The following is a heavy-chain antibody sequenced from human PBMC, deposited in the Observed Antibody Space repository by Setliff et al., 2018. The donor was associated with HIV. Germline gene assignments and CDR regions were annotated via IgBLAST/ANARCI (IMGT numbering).Heavy chain of an antibody. CDR2: IYYSGST. CDR1: GGSISSSSYY. CDR3: ARSRSSYYDILTGYRYYFDY. J-gene: IGHJ4*02. D-gene: IGHD3-9*01. Sequence: PSETLSLTCTVSGGSISSSSYYWGWIRQPPGKGLEWIGSIYYSGSTYYNPSLKSRVTISVDTSKNQFSLKLSSVTAADTAVYYCARSRSSYYDILTGYRYYFDYWGQGTPVTVSS. V-gene: IGHV4-39*01.